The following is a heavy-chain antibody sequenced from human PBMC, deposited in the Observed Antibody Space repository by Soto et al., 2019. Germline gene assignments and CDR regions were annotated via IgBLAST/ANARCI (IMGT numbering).Heavy chain of an antibody. CDR1: GGSFSGYY. J-gene: IGHJ4*02. CDR3: ARGLLYGDPEDY. CDR2: INHSGST. D-gene: IGHD4-17*01. Sequence: QVQLQQWGAGLLKPSETLSLTCAVYGGSFSGYYRSWIRQPPGKGLEWIGEINHSGSTNYNPSLKSRVTISVDTSKNQFSLKLSSVTAADTAVYYCARGLLYGDPEDYWGQGTLVTVSS. V-gene: IGHV4-34*01.